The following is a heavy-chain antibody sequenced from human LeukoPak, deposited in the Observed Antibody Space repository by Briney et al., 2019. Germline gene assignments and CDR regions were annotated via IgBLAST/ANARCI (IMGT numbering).Heavy chain of an antibody. CDR2: LNHNCGNT. J-gene: IGHJ6*03. V-gene: IGHV1-8*03. Sequence: SVKVSCKASGYTFTSYDINWVRQATGQGLESMGWLNHNCGNTGYAQQIQGRVTITSNTSISTAYMELSSLRSEDTAVYYCARVYYYYYYMDVWGKGTTVTVSS. CDR3: ARVYYYYYYMDV. CDR1: GYTFTSYD.